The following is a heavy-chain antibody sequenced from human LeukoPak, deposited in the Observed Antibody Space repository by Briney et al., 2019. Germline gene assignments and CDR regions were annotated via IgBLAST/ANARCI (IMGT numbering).Heavy chain of an antibody. V-gene: IGHV4-59*01. D-gene: IGHD3-3*01. CDR1: GGSISSYY. Sequence: PSETLSLTCTVSGGSISSYYWSWIRQPPGKGLEWIGYIYYSGSTNYNPSLKSRVTISVDTSKNQFSLKLSSVTAADTAVYYCARVGRFLERPGMDVWGQGTTVTVSS. CDR2: IYYSGST. J-gene: IGHJ6*02. CDR3: ARVGRFLERPGMDV.